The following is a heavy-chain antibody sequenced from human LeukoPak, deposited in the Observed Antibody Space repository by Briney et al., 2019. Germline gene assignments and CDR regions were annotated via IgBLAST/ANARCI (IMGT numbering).Heavy chain of an antibody. Sequence: GESLEIFCKGSGYIFTSYWIGWVRQMPGKSLEWMGIIYPGDSDTRYSPSFHCEVTILADKSISTAYLQWSRLKASDTAMYYCARRGIGYCSSTSCADAFDIWGQGTMVTVSS. CDR3: ARRGIGYCSSTSCADAFDI. CDR1: GYIFTSYW. V-gene: IGHV5-51*01. J-gene: IGHJ3*02. CDR2: IYPGDSDT. D-gene: IGHD2-2*01.